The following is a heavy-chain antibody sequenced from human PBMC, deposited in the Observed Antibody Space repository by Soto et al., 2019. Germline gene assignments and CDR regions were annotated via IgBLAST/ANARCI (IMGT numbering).Heavy chain of an antibody. J-gene: IGHJ6*02. CDR1: GYSFTSYW. D-gene: IGHD2-2*01. CDR3: PVRSTTRCYTSNFYYYYGLEV. Sequence: ESLKISCKGSGYSFTSYWISWVRQMPGKGLEWMGRIDPSDSYTNYSPSFQGHVTISADKSISTAYLQWSSLKASDTAMYYCPVRSTTRCYTSNFYYYYGLEVWGQGTTV. V-gene: IGHV5-10-1*01. CDR2: IDPSDSYT.